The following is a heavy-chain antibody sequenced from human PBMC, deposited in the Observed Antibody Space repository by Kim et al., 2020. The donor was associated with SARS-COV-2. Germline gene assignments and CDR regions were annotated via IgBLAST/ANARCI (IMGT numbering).Heavy chain of an antibody. D-gene: IGHD5-12*01. CDR1: GFTFSSYA. V-gene: IGHV3-23*01. Sequence: GGSLRLSCAASGFTFSSYAMSWVRQAPGKGLEWVSAISGSGGSTYYADSVKGRFTISRDNSKNTLYLQMNSLRAEDTAVYYCAKTPDSGYAFLSSDFDYWGQGTLVTVSS. CDR2: ISGSGGST. J-gene: IGHJ4*02. CDR3: AKTPDSGYAFLSSDFDY.